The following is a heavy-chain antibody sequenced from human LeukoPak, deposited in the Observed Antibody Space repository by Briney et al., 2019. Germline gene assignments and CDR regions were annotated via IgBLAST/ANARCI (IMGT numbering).Heavy chain of an antibody. J-gene: IGHJ4*02. CDR2: IKPDGSEN. D-gene: IGHD4/OR15-4a*01. CDR3: AREVWWRSDN. CDR1: GFTFSRDW. V-gene: IGHV3-7*01. Sequence: PGGSLRLSCSASGFTFSRDWMSWVRQAPGKGLECVAKIKPDGSENYYMDSVKGRFTISRDNSKNSLFLHLNSLGDEDTAIYYCAREVWWRSDNWGQGSLVTVSS.